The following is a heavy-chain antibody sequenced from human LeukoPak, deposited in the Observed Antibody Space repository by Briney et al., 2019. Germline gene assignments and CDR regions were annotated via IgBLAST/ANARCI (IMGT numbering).Heavy chain of an antibody. V-gene: IGHV3-23*01. Sequence: PGGSLRLSCAASGFTFSSYAMTWVRQAPGKGLEWVSSISGRDSNTYFADSVKGRFTISRDNPKSTVYLQMNSLRAEDTAVYYCVRDLGGRSGHWGQGTLVTVSS. J-gene: IGHJ4*02. D-gene: IGHD1-26*01. CDR2: ISGRDSNT. CDR1: GFTFSSYA. CDR3: VRDLGGRSGH.